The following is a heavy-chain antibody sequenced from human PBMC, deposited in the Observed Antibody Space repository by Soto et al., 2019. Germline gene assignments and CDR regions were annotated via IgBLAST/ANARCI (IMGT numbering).Heavy chain of an antibody. CDR3: AKDIDHDYGDYGTFDY. J-gene: IGHJ4*02. D-gene: IGHD4-17*01. V-gene: IGHV3-9*01. Sequence: EVQLVESGGGLVQPGRSLRLSCAASGFTFDDYAMHWVRQAPGKGLEWVSGIRWNSGSIGYADSVKGRFTISRDNAKNSLYLQMNSLRAEDTALYYCAKDIDHDYGDYGTFDYWGQGTLVTVSS. CDR2: IRWNSGSI. CDR1: GFTFDDYA.